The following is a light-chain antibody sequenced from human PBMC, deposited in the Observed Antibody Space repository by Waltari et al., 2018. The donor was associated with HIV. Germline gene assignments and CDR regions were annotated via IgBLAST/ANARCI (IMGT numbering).Light chain of an antibody. V-gene: IGLV2-8*01. CDR1: SSDVGGFDY. CDR2: EVN. CDR3: SSYKDANDVV. Sequence: QSALTQPPSASGSPAQSVTISCTGTSSDVGGFDYVSWYPQKPPKAPKLILYEVNRRPSGVPDRFSGSKSGNTASLTVSGLQPEDEGDYYCSSYKDANDVVFGGGTKLTVL. J-gene: IGLJ2*01.